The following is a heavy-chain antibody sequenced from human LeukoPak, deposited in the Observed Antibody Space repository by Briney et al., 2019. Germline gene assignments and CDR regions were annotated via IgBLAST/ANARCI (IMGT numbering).Heavy chain of an antibody. V-gene: IGHV4-39*07. J-gene: IGHJ4*02. CDR2: IYYSGST. CDR1: SGPISSSTYF. CDR3: GRYVDY. Sequence: SETLSLTCTVSSGPISSSTYFWGWIRQPPGKGLEWIGSIYYSGSTYYNPSLKSRVTISVDTSKNQFSLKLSSVTAADTAVHYCGRYVDYWGQGTLVTVSS. D-gene: IGHD3-9*01.